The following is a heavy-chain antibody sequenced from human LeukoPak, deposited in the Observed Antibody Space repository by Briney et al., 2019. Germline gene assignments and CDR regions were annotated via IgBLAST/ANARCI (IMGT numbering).Heavy chain of an antibody. D-gene: IGHD5-24*01. V-gene: IGHV3-21*06. CDR1: GFTFSAYS. CDR2: ISSSSTYK. CDR3: ARVGEDVEMTSIPLDY. Sequence: PGGSLRLSCVASGFTFSAYSVHWVRQAPGKGLEWVSSISSSSTYKHYADSVKGRFTISRDNAKNSLYLQMNSLRADDTALYYCARVGEDVEMTSIPLDYWGQGTLVTVSS. J-gene: IGHJ4*02.